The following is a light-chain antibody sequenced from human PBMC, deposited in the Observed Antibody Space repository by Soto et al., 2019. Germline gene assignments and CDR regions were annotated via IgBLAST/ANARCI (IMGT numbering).Light chain of an antibody. CDR3: QQYNSYPWT. J-gene: IGKJ1*01. Sequence: DIQMTQSPSTLSASLGDRVTITCRASQSISNWLAWYQQKPGKAPKLLIYLASSLESGVPSRFSGSGSGTEFTLTISSLQPDDFATYYCQQYNSYPWTFGQGTKVDIK. V-gene: IGKV1-5*03. CDR2: LAS. CDR1: QSISNW.